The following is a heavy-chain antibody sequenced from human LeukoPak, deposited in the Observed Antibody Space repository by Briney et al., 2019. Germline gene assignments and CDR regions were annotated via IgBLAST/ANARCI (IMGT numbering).Heavy chain of an antibody. J-gene: IGHJ3*02. CDR2: IYYSVST. Sequence: PSETLSLTCTVSGGSISSYYWSWIRQPPGKGLEWIGYIYYSVSTNYNPSLKSRVTISVDTSKNQFSLKLSSVTAADTAVYYCARHQGGYSGYGDIWGQGTMVTVSS. D-gene: IGHD5-12*01. CDR3: ARHQGGYSGYGDI. CDR1: GGSISSYY. V-gene: IGHV4-59*08.